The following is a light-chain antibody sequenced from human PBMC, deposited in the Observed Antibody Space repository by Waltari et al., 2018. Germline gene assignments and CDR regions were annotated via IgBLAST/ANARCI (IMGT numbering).Light chain of an antibody. Sequence: DIQMTQSPSTLSASVGDRVIITCLASQSISSWLAWYQQKPGTAPKLLIYKASSLETGVPSRFSGSGSGTEFTLTISSLQPDDFATYYCQHYNDYSVTFGQGTKVDIK. CDR2: KAS. CDR3: QHYNDYSVT. J-gene: IGKJ1*01. V-gene: IGKV1-5*03. CDR1: QSISSW.